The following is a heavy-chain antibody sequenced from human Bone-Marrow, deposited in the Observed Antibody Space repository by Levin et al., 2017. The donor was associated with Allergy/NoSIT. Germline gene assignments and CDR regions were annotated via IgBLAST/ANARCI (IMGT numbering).Heavy chain of an antibody. CDR1: GYTFTSYG. D-gene: IGHD3-22*01. V-gene: IGHV1-18*01. Sequence: ASVKVSCKASGYTFTSYGISWVRQAPGQGLEWMGWISAYNGNTNYAQKLQGRVTMTTDTSTSTAYMELRSLRSDDTAVYYCARETSTYYYDSSGYYFYYYYGMDVWGQGTTVTVSS. J-gene: IGHJ6*02. CDR2: ISAYNGNT. CDR3: ARETSTYYYDSSGYYFYYYYGMDV.